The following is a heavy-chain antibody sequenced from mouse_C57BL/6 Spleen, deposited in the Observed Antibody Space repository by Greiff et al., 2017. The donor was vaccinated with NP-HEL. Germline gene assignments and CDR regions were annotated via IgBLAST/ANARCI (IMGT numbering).Heavy chain of an antibody. V-gene: IGHV2-2*01. CDR1: GFSLTSYG. CDR3: ARPSITTVAYYAMDY. CDR2: IWSGGST. Sequence: VKLMESGPGLVQPSQSLSITCTVSGFSLTSYGVHWVRQSPGKGLEWLGVIWSGGSTDYNAAFISRLSISKDNSKSQVFFKMNSLQADDTAIYYCARPSITTVAYYAMDYWGQGTSVTVSS. D-gene: IGHD1-1*01. J-gene: IGHJ4*01.